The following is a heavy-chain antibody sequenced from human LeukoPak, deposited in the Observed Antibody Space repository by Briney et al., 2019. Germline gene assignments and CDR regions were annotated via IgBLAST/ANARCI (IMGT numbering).Heavy chain of an antibody. D-gene: IGHD6-13*01. V-gene: IGHV5-51*01. CDR3: ARTQDRIAARS. J-gene: IGHJ4*02. CDR1: GYSFTSYW. CDR2: IYPRDSDT. Sequence: PGESLKISCKGSGYSFTSYWIGWVRQMPEKGLEWMGIIYPRDSDTRYSPSFQGQVTISADKSINTAYLQWSSLKASDTAIYYCARTQDRIAARSWGQGTLVTVSS.